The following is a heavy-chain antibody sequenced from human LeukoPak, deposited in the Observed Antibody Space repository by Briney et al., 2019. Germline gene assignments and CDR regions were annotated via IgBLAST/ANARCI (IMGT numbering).Heavy chain of an antibody. CDR2: ISYDGSNK. V-gene: IGHV3-30*14. CDR1: GFTFSSYA. CDR3: ASGRNWNDVPFDY. Sequence: PGGSLRLSCAASGFTFSSYAMHWVRQAPGKGLEWVAVISYDGSNKYYADSVKGRFTISRDNSKNTLYLQMGSLRAEGMAVYYCASGRNWNDVPFDYWGQGTLVTVSS. J-gene: IGHJ4*02. D-gene: IGHD1-1*01.